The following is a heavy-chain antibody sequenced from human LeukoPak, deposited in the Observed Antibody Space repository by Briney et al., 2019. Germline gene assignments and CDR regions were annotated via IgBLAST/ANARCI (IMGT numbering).Heavy chain of an antibody. Sequence: ASVKVSCKASGYTFTSYVINWVRQATGQGLEGMGWMNPNSGNTGYAQKFKGRVNVTRNTSIRTAYMELSSLRSEDTAVYYCARDLSPRPYYDFWSGYSAFYYYYGMDVWGQGTTVTVSS. CDR2: MNPNSGNT. D-gene: IGHD3-3*01. J-gene: IGHJ6*02. CDR1: GYTFTSYV. V-gene: IGHV1-8*01. CDR3: ARDLSPRPYYDFWSGYSAFYYYYGMDV.